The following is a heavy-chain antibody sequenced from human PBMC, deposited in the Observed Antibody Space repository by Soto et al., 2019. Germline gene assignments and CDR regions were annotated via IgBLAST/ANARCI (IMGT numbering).Heavy chain of an antibody. CDR1: GVIFNGYG. Sequence: QVQLVESGGGVVQPGRSLRLSCVAPGVIFNGYGMHWVRQAPGKGLEWVAFIRFDGYNIYYADSVKGRFTISRDNSKSTLYLQMNSLRAQDTAVYYCARDGVGDTGFFGYFDYWGQGALVTVSS. J-gene: IGHJ4*02. CDR3: ARDGVGDTGFFGYFDY. V-gene: IGHV3-33*01. CDR2: IRFDGYNI. D-gene: IGHD1-26*01.